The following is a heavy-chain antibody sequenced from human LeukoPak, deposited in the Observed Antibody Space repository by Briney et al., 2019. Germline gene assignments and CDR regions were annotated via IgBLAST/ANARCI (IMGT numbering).Heavy chain of an antibody. CDR1: GFIFNSYG. J-gene: IGHJ4*02. CDR3: ATLPYYYDSSGSYYFDY. Sequence: GGSLRLSCAASGFIFNSYGMHWVRQAPGKGLEWVAFIRYDGSNKYYADSVKGRFTISRDNSKNTLYLQMNCLRVEDTAVYYCATLPYYYDSSGSYYFDYWGQGTLVTVSS. V-gene: IGHV3-30*02. D-gene: IGHD3-22*01. CDR2: IRYDGSNK.